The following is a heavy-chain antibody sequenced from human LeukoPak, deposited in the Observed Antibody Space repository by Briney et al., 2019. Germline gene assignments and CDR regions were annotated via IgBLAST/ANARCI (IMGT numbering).Heavy chain of an antibody. CDR3: AREPYSGYDSGVFDY. V-gene: IGHV1-18*01. CDR2: ISAYNGNT. Sequence: ASVNVSCKASGYTFTSYGISWVRQAPGQGLEWMGWISAYNGNTNYAQKLQGRVTMTTDTSTSTAYMELSSLTSDDTAVYYCAREPYSGYDSGVFDYWGQGTLVPVSS. J-gene: IGHJ4*02. CDR1: GYTFTSYG. D-gene: IGHD5-12*01.